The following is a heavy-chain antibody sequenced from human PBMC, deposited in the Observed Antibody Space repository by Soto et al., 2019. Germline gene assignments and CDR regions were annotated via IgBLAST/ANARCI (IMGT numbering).Heavy chain of an antibody. CDR3: ARDDDYPADGFDY. D-gene: IGHD4-17*01. V-gene: IGHV3-33*01. CDR1: GFTFSRHG. CDR2: ILNDASRQ. Sequence: QVQLVESGGGVVQPGTSLRLSCAASGFTFSRHGMHWVRQTPGKGLEWLAVILNDASRQWYADSVKGRFTISRDNFENTFYLQMNGRRVEDTAMYYCARDDDYPADGFDYWSQRTLVTVSP. J-gene: IGHJ4*02.